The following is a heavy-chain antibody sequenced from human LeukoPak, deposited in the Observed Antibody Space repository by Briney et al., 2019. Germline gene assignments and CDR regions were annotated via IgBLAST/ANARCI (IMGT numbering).Heavy chain of an antibody. CDR2: ISYDGSSK. D-gene: IGHD5-18*01. V-gene: IGHV3-30*04. J-gene: IGHJ6*02. Sequence: GGSLRLSCAASGFTFSSFAMHWVRQAPGKGLGWVAVISYDGSSKYYADSVKGRFTISRDNSRNTLYLQMDSLRAEDTAVYYCARATGGYSYGYVYYGMDIWGQGTTVTVSS. CDR1: GFTFSSFA. CDR3: ARATGGYSYGYVYYGMDI.